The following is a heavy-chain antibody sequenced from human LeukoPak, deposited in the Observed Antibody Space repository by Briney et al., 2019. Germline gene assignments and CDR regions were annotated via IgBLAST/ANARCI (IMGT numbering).Heavy chain of an antibody. CDR2: IYYSGNS. V-gene: IGHV4-39*01. CDR3: ARHTQYMGFDS. Sequence: PETLSLTCTSSGASISSGSSFWGWIRQPPGKGLEGIGNIYYSGNSYYSPSLQSRVTISVDTSKNQFSLKLSSVTAADTAVYYCARHTQYMGFDSWGQGTLVTVSS. J-gene: IGHJ4*02. D-gene: IGHD1-1*01. CDR1: GASISSGSSF.